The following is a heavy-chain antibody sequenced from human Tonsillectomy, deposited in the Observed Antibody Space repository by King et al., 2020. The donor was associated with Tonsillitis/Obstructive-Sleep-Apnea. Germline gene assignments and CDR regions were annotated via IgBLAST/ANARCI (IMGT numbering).Heavy chain of an antibody. CDR3: AEELRDIVLVPAPIWAQAVS. V-gene: IGHV3-23*04. CDR1: GFTFSSYA. J-gene: IGHJ5*02. CDR2: ISGSGGST. Sequence: VQLVESGGGLVQPGGSLRLSCAASGFTFSSYAMSWVRQAPGKGLEWVSAISGSGGSTYYADSVKGRFTIYRDNSKNTLYMQMNSLRAEDTAVYYCAEELRDIVLVPAPIWAQAVSLGEGALLSVSS. D-gene: IGHD2-2*02.